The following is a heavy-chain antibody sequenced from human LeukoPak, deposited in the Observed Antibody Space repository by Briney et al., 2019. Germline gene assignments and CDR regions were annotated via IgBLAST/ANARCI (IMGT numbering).Heavy chain of an antibody. D-gene: IGHD4-17*01. V-gene: IGHV3-7*01. Sequence: GGSLRLSCAASGFTFSSYEMNWVRQAPGKGLEWVANIKQDGSEKYYVDSVKGRFTISRDNAKNSLSLQMNSLRAEDTAVYYCARRDHGDYGEEYWGQGTLVTVSS. CDR2: IKQDGSEK. CDR1: GFTFSSYE. CDR3: ARRDHGDYGEEY. J-gene: IGHJ4*02.